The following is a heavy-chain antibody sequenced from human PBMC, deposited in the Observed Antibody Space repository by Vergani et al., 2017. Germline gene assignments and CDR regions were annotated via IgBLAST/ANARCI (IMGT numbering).Heavy chain of an antibody. CDR3: ARWGREQLGGNYYYGMDV. CDR1: GFTFGDYA. V-gene: IGHV3-11*06. D-gene: IGHD6-6*01. Sequence: VQLVESGGGLVQPGRSLRLSCTASGFTFGDYAMSWVRQAPGKGLEWVSYISSSSSYTNYADSVKGRFTISRDNAKNSLYLQMNSLRAEDTAVYYCARWGREQLGGNYYYGMDVWGQGTTVTVSS. J-gene: IGHJ6*02. CDR2: ISSSSSYT.